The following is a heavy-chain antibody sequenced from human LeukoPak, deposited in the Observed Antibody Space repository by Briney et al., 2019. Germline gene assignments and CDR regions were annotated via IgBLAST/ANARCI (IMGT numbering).Heavy chain of an antibody. CDR1: RFIYSSYV. J-gene: IGHJ3*01. V-gene: IGHV3-23*01. D-gene: IGHD2-2*01. Sequence: GGSLRLSCAASRFIYSSYVMSWGRQAPGKGLEWVSAISGSGGSTFYADSVKGRFTISRDNSKNTLFLQMNGLRAEDTAVYYCAKDRSCSGSSCNVGSWGQGTMVTVSS. CDR3: AKDRSCSGSSCNVGS. CDR2: ISGSGGST.